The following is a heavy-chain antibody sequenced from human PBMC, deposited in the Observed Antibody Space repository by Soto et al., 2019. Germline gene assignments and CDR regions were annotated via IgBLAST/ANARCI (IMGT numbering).Heavy chain of an antibody. CDR2: ISTYNDNT. CDR1: GYSFTSYG. Sequence: QVHMVQSGAEVKKPGASVKVACKASGYSFTSYGVSWVRQAPGQGLEWMGWISTYNDNTNYAQKIHDRVKMTADTSTTTAYMELGSLRSDDTAIYYWIRVDVGGLDDLRQGEFDPWGQGTLVTVSA. J-gene: IGHJ5*02. V-gene: IGHV1-18*01. D-gene: IGHD3-16*01. CDR3: IRVDVGGLDDLRQGEFDP.